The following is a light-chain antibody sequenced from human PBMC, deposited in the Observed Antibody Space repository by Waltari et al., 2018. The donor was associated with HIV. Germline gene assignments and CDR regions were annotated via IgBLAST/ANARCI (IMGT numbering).Light chain of an antibody. V-gene: IGLV2-14*01. Sequence: QSALAQPASVSGSPGQSITIPCAGAVVDSGPEIYVSWYQQHPGRAPRLIIYMLSRRPAGVADRFSGSSSGVSATLTSSGLQSDDEAHYYFSSYSTITSLYVFGTGTRVTVL. CDR2: MLS. CDR3: SSYSTITSLYV. J-gene: IGLJ1*01. CDR1: VVDSGPEIY.